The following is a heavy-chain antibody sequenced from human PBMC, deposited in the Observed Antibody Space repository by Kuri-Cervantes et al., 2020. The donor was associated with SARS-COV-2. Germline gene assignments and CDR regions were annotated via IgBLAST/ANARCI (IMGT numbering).Heavy chain of an antibody. V-gene: IGHV4-59*08. D-gene: IGHD3-3*01. CDR2: IYYSGST. J-gene: IGHJ5*02. CDR1: GGSISSYY. Sequence: SETLSLTCTVSGGSISSYYWSWIRQPPGKGLEWIGYIYYSGSTNYNPSLKSRVTISVDTSKNQFSLKLSSMTAADTAVYYCVRAVCYDFWSGWSHNWFDPWGHGTLVTVSS. CDR3: VRAVCYDFWSGWSHNWFDP.